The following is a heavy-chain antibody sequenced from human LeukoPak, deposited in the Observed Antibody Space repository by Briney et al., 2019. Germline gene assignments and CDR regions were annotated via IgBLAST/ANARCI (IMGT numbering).Heavy chain of an antibody. CDR2: ISYDGSDR. CDR3: ARDNSPMTTVSRSYYFFHLDV. J-gene: IGHJ6*03. V-gene: IGHV3-30-3*01. Sequence: PGRSLRLSCVASEFSFDNHAMHWVRQAPGKGLEWVSFISYDGSDRYYADSVKGRFTISRDDSMTTLYLHMNSLRPEDTAVYYCARDNSPMTTVSRSYYFFHLDVWGEGTTVTVSS. CDR1: EFSFDNHA. D-gene: IGHD4-11*01.